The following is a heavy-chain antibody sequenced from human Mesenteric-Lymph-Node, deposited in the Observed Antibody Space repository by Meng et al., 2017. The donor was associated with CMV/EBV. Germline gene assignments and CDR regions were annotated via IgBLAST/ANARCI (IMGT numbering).Heavy chain of an antibody. D-gene: IGHD5-24*01. Sequence: KVSCKTSEGTLRTYTFTWVRQAPGQGLEWMERIIAMINVVNNAQKYQGRVTISADRSTSTAFLELSSLRSEDTAIYYCANQRDNWFDLWGQGTLVTVSS. J-gene: IGHJ5*02. CDR2: IIAMINVV. V-gene: IGHV1-69*02. CDR1: EGTLRTYT. CDR3: ANQRDNWFDL.